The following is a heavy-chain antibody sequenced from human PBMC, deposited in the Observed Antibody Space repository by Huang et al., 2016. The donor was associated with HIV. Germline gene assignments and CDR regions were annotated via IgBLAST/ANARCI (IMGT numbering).Heavy chain of an antibody. D-gene: IGHD5-12*01. J-gene: IGHJ4*02. CDR3: AKQGYTWSFDY. CDR2: SNPGDSDT. Sequence: EVQLVQSGAEVKKPGESLKISCNASGYSFTHFWIGWVRQMPGKGLEWMRISNPGDSDTRYSPSFQGQVTNSADKSIDTAYLQWSRLKASDTAIYYCAKQGYTWSFDYWGQGTLVSVSS. V-gene: IGHV5-51*01. CDR1: GYSFTHFW.